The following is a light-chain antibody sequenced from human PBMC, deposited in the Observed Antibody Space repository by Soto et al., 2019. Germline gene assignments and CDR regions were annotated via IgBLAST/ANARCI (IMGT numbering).Light chain of an antibody. J-gene: IGKJ4*01. V-gene: IGKV3-15*01. CDR1: QSISSN. CDR3: QQSNNWPPLT. CDR2: GAS. Sequence: EIVLTQSPGTLSLSPGERATLSCRASQSISSNLAWYQQKPGQAPRLLIYGASTRATGIPARFSGSGSGTEFALTISSLHSEDFAVYYCQQSNNWPPLTFGGGTKVDIK.